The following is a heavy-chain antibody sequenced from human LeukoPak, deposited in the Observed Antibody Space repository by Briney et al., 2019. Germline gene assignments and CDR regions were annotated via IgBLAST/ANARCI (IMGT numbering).Heavy chain of an antibody. CDR2: INHSGST. CDR3: ARSLRRYYYYMDV. CDR1: GGSFSGYY. Sequence: PSETLSLTCAVHGGSFSGYYWSWIRQPPGKGLEWIGEINHSGSTNYNPSLKSRVTISVDTSKDQFSLKLSSVTAADTAVYYCARSLRRYYYYMDVWGKGTTVTVSS. V-gene: IGHV4-34*01. J-gene: IGHJ6*03.